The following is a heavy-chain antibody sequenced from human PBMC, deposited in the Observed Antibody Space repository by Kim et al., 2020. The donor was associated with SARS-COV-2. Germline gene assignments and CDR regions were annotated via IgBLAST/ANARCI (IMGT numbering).Heavy chain of an antibody. D-gene: IGHD6-6*01. Sequence: SETLSLTCTVSGGSVSSGSYYWSWIRQPPGKGLEWIGYIYYSGSTNYNPSLKSRVTISVDTSKNQFSLKLSSVTAADTAVYYCARVREQLVSLYYYYGMDVWGQGTTVTVSS. CDR3: ARVREQLVSLYYYYGMDV. CDR2: IYYSGST. CDR1: GGSVSSGSYY. V-gene: IGHV4-61*01. J-gene: IGHJ6*02.